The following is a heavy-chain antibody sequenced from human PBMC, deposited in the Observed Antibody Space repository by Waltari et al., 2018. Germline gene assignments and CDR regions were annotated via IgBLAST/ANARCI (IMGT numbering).Heavy chain of an antibody. CDR2: INQSGST. Sequence: QVQLQQWGAGLLKPSETLSLTCAVYGGSFSGYYWSWIRQPPGKGLEWSGEINQSGSTNSNPSLKSRVTNAVDTAKHQFSRKRSSVTAADTAVYYCARGRWELRKGGGWFDPWGQGTLVTVSS. CDR1: GGSFSGYY. J-gene: IGHJ5*02. CDR3: ARGRWELRKGGGWFDP. V-gene: IGHV4-34*01. D-gene: IGHD1-26*01.